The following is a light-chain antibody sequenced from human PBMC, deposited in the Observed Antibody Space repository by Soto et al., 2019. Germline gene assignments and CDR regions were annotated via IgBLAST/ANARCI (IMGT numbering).Light chain of an antibody. CDR2: DVS. J-gene: IGLJ2*01. CDR1: SGDIGSYNY. Sequence: QSALTQPRSVSGSPGQSVTISCTGTSGDIGSYNYVSWYYQRPGKAPKLLLYDVSQRPSGVPDRFSGSKSDYTASLTISGLQSEDEGDYYCCSFAGPETFFFGGGTKLTVL. CDR3: CSFAGPETFF. V-gene: IGLV2-11*01.